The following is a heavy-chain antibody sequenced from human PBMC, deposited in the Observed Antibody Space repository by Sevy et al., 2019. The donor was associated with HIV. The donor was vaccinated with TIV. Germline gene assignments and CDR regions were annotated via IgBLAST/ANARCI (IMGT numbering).Heavy chain of an antibody. D-gene: IGHD3-10*01. J-gene: IGHJ4*02. V-gene: IGHV3-48*02. CDR1: GFTFTSYS. Sequence: LSLTCAASGFTFTSYSMNWVRQAPGKGLEWVSYISSSSSTIHYADSVKGRFTISRDNAKNSLYLQMNSLRDEDTAVYYCARSPDYYGSGTFDYWGQGTLVTVSS. CDR2: ISSSSSTI. CDR3: ARSPDYYGSGTFDY.